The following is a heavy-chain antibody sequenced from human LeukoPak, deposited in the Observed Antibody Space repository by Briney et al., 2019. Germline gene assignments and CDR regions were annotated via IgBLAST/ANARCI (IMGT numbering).Heavy chain of an antibody. V-gene: IGHV1-69*05. CDR2: IIPIFGTA. CDR1: GGTFSSYA. Sequence: GGSLRLSCAASGGTFSSYAISWVRQAPGQGLEWMGGIIPIFGTANYAQKFQGRVTITTDESTSTAYMELSSLRSEDTAVYYCARVRWELRGGYYYYYYMDVWGKGTTVTVSS. D-gene: IGHD1-26*01. J-gene: IGHJ6*03. CDR3: ARVRWELRGGYYYYYYMDV.